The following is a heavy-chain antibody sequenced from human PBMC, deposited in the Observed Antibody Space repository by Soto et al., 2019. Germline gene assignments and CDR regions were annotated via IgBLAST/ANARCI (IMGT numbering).Heavy chain of an antibody. CDR3: ARKYDWNYNFDY. CDR1: GFTFSSYS. J-gene: IGHJ4*02. V-gene: IGHV3-21*01. Sequence: PGGSLRLSCAASGFTFSSYSMNWVRQAPGKGLEWVSSISSSSSYIYYADSVKGRFTISRDNAKNSLYLQMNSLRAEDTAVYYCARKYDWNYNFDYWGQGTLVTVSS. CDR2: ISSSSSYI. D-gene: IGHD1-7*01.